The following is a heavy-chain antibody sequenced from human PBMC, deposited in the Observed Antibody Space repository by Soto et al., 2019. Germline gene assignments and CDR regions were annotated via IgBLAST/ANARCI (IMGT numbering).Heavy chain of an antibody. V-gene: IGHV1-2*04. Sequence: ASVKVSCKASGYTFTGYYMHWVRQAPGQGLEWMGWINPNSGGTNYAQKFQGWVTMTRDTSISTAYMELSRLRSDDTAVYYCARVPMVRGVHFDYWGQGTLVTSPQ. D-gene: IGHD3-10*01. CDR3: ARVPMVRGVHFDY. J-gene: IGHJ4*02. CDR2: INPNSGGT. CDR1: GYTFTGYY.